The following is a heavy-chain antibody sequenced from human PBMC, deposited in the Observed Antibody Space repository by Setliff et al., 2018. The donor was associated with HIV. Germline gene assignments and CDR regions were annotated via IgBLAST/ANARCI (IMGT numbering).Heavy chain of an antibody. CDR2: IQTSGRT. Sequence: PSETLSLTCTVSGGSTSNYYWSWIRQPAGKGLEWIGRIQTSGRTNNNPSLKSRVTMSVDTSKNQFSLILTAVTAADTAVYYCERSSRVNCGGDCYLFDYWGQGTPVTVSS. J-gene: IGHJ4*02. CDR3: ERSSRVNCGGDCYLFDY. V-gene: IGHV4-4*07. D-gene: IGHD2-21*02. CDR1: GGSTSNYY.